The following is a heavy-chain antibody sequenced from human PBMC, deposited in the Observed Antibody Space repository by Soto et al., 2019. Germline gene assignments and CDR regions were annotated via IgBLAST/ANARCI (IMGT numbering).Heavy chain of an antibody. CDR1: GYTFSSYG. D-gene: IGHD3-10*01. CDR3: AREGYYSGSGTYSPPRYYGMDV. V-gene: IGHV1-18*01. CDR2: ISDYNGNT. Sequence: QVQLVQSGAEVKRAGASVKVSCKASGYTFSSYGLSSVRQAPGQGLEWMGWISDYNGNTHYAQKFQGRVIMTTDTSTRTAYMELRSLRSDDTAVYFCAREGYYSGSGTYSPPRYYGMDVWGQGTTVTVSS. J-gene: IGHJ6*02.